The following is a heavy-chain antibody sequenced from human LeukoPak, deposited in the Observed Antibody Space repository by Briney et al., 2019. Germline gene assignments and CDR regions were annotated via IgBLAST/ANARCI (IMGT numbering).Heavy chain of an antibody. CDR2: SSSTSSYK. V-gene: IGHV3-21*01. CDR1: GFTLSSYS. J-gene: IGHJ6*02. Sequence: SGGFLRLSCAASGFTLSSYSMNWVRQAPGKGLEWVASSSSTSSYKYYGDLVKGRFTISRDNAKNSLYLQMNSLRAEDTAAYYCARDPFPFYYYYGLDVWGQGTTVTVSS. CDR3: ARDPFPFYYYYGLDV.